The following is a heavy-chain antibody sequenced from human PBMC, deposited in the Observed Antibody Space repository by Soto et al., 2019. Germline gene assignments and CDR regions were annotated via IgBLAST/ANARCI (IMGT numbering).Heavy chain of an antibody. V-gene: IGHV4-34*01. CDR1: GGSFSGYY. D-gene: IGHD3-3*01. J-gene: IGHJ4*02. CDR2: INHSGST. Sequence: QVQLQQWGAGLLKPSETLSLTCAVYGGSFSGYYWSWIRQPPGKGLEWIGEINHSGSTNYNPSLKSRVTISVDTSKNQFSLKLSSVTAADTAVYYCARQYITIFGVVTTYYFDYWGQGTLVTVSS. CDR3: ARQYITIFGVVTTYYFDY.